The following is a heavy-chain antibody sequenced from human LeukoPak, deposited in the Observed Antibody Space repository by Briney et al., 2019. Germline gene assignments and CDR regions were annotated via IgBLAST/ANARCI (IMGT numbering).Heavy chain of an antibody. CDR1: GFTFSSYA. Sequence: PGGSLRLSCAASGFTFSSYAMSWVRQAPGKGLEWVSAISGSGGSTYYADSVKGRFTISRDNSKNTLYLQMNSLRAEDTAVYYCAKVLGYGDYRPRVYEIRPDLLDDYWGQGTLVTVSS. V-gene: IGHV3-23*01. CDR2: ISGSGGST. CDR3: AKVLGYGDYRPRVYEIRPDLLDDY. D-gene: IGHD4-17*01. J-gene: IGHJ4*02.